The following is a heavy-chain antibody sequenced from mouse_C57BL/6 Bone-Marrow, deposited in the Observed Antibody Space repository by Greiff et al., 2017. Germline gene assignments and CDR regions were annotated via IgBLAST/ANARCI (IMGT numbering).Heavy chain of an antibody. D-gene: IGHD4-1*01. J-gene: IGHJ1*03. CDR1: GFTFSDFY. CDR2: SRNKANDYTT. Sequence: EVKVVESGGGLVQSGRSLRLSCATSGFTFSDFYMEWVRQAPGKGLEWIAASRNKANDYTTEYSASVKGRFIVSRDTSQSILYLQMNALRAEDTAIYYCARGTGPYWYFDVWGTGTTVTVSS. CDR3: ARGTGPYWYFDV. V-gene: IGHV7-1*01.